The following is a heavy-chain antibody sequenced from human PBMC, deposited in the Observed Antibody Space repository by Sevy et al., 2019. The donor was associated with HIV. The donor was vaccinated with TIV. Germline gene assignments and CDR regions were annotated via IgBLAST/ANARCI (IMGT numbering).Heavy chain of an antibody. J-gene: IGHJ4*02. V-gene: IGHV3-23*01. CDR1: GFTFSSYA. CDR2: ISGSGGST. CDR3: AKDFGRTRGVCCH. Sequence: GGSLRLSCAASGFTFSSYAVSWVRQAPGKGLEWVSAISGSGGSTYYADSVKGRFTISRDNSKNTLYLQMNSLRAEDTAVYYCAKDFGRTRGVCCHWGQGTLVTVSS. D-gene: IGHD2-8*02.